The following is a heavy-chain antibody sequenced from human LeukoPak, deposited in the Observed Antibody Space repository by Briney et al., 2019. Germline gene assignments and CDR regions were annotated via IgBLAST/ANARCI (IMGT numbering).Heavy chain of an antibody. J-gene: IGHJ4*02. Sequence: SETLSLTCVVYGGSFSGYYWSWIRQPQGKGLEWIGEINHRGSTNYNPCLKGRVTISVDTSKNQFSLKLSSVTAADTAVYYCARGGYCSSTSCLYFDYWGQGTLVTVSS. CDR2: INHRGST. CDR1: GGSFSGYY. CDR3: ARGGYCSSTSCLYFDY. V-gene: IGHV4-34*01. D-gene: IGHD2-2*01.